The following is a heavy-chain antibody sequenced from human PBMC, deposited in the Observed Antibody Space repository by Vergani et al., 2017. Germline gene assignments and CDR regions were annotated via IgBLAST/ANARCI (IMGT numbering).Heavy chain of an antibody. Sequence: EVQLLESGGGLVQPGGSLRLSCAASGFTFSSYAMSWVRQAPGKGLEWVSAISGSGGSTYYADSVKGRFTISRDNSKNTLYLQMKSLRAADTAVYYCAKGEWYYDFWSGYPPFDYWGQGTLVTVSS. CDR1: GFTFSSYA. J-gene: IGHJ4*02. D-gene: IGHD3-3*01. CDR2: ISGSGGST. CDR3: AKGEWYYDFWSGYPPFDY. V-gene: IGHV3-23*01.